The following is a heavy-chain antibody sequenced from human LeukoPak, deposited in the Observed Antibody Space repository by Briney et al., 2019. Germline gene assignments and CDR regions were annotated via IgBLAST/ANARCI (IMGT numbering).Heavy chain of an antibody. CDR3: AREGNNRGDTEYGMDV. CDR1: GYTFTSYG. V-gene: IGHV1-18*01. CDR2: ISAYNGNT. Sequence: ASVKVSCKASGYTFTSYGLSWVRQAPGQGLEWMGWISAYNGNTNYAQKLQGRVTMTTDTSTSTAYMELRSLRSDDTAVYYCAREGNNRGDTEYGMDVWGQGTTVTVSS. D-gene: IGHD1/OR15-1a*01. J-gene: IGHJ6*02.